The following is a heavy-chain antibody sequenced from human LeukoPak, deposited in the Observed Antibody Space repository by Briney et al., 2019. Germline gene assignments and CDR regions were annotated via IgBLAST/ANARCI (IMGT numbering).Heavy chain of an antibody. CDR3: ARDPGGQLLHNWFDP. J-gene: IGHJ5*02. CDR2: IYTSGST. D-gene: IGHD2-2*01. CDR1: GSSISSYY. V-gene: IGHV4-4*07. Sequence: SETLSLTCTVSGSSISSYYWSWIRQPAGKGLEWIGRIYTSGSTNYNPSLKSRVTMSVDTSKNQFSLKLSSVTAADTAVYYCARDPGGQLLHNWFDPWGQGTLVTVPS.